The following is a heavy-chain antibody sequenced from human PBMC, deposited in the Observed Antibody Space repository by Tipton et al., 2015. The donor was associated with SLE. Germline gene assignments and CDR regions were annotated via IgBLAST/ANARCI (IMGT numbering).Heavy chain of an antibody. V-gene: IGHV4-4*07. J-gene: IGHJ5*02. CDR1: GGSISSYY. D-gene: IGHD6-19*01. CDR2: IYTSGST. Sequence: TLSLTCTVSGGSISSYYWSWIRQPAGKGLAWIGRIYTSGSTNYNPSLKSRVTISVDTSKNQFSLKLSSVTAADTAVYYCARGVVTGTYDWFDPWGQGTLVTASS. CDR3: ARGVVTGTYDWFDP.